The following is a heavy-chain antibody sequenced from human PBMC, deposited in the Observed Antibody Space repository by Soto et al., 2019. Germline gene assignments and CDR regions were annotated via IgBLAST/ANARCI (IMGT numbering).Heavy chain of an antibody. D-gene: IGHD3-3*01. Sequence: GSLRLSCSASGFTFSSYAMHCVRQAPGKGLEYVSAISSNGGSTYYADSVKGRFTISRDNSKNTLYLQRSSLRAEDTAVYYCVKDRTYYDFWSGYYPSYYFDYWGQGTLVTVSS. CDR1: GFTFSSYA. J-gene: IGHJ4*02. V-gene: IGHV3-64D*06. CDR3: VKDRTYYDFWSGYYPSYYFDY. CDR2: ISSNGGST.